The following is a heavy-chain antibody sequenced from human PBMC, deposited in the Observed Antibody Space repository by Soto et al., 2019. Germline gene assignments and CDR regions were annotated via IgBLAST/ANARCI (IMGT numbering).Heavy chain of an antibody. D-gene: IGHD3-10*01. J-gene: IGHJ6*03. CDR1: GYTFTSYA. V-gene: IGHV1-3*01. CDR3: ASARGNYYYYYYMDV. Sequence: ASVKVSCKASGYTFTSYAMHWVRQAPGQRLEWMGWINAGNGNTKYSQKFQGRVTITRDTSASTAYMELSSLRSEDTVVYYCASARGNYYYYYYMDVWGKGTTVTVSS. CDR2: INAGNGNT.